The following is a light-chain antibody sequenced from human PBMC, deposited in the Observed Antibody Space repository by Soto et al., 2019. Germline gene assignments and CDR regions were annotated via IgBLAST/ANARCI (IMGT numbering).Light chain of an antibody. J-gene: IGKJ5*01. CDR3: QQRNSWPLVT. V-gene: IGKV3-11*01. CDR2: SVS. CDR1: QGIGGT. Sequence: EVVMTQSPATLSVSPGEGVTPSCRASQGIGGTLAWYQHKPGQPPRLLIYSVSSRATGSPDRFSGSGSGTDFSLPISSREHEDYSIFYCQQRNSWPLVTFGQGTRLEIK.